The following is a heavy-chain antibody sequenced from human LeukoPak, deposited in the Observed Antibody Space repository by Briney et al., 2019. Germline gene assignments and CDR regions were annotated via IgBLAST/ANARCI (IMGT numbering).Heavy chain of an antibody. D-gene: IGHD2-15*01. J-gene: IGHJ6*02. CDR2: INPGNGDT. Sequence: GASVKVSCKGSGYTVTNYAIHWVRQAPGQSLEWLGWINPGNGDTKYSQDFQGRVTINTDTSAATAYVELNSLTSEDAAVYYCARDRWHCRVNCDSVYYFALDVWGQGTTVTVSS. CDR3: ARDRWHCRVNCDSVYYFALDV. V-gene: IGHV1-3*01. CDR1: GYTVTNYA.